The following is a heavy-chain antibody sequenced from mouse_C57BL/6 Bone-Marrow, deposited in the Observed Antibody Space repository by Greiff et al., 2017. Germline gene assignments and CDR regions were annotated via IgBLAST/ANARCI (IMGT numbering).Heavy chain of an antibody. Sequence: VQLQQPGAELVKPGASVKLSCKASGYTFTSYWMHWVKQRPGQGLEWIGMIHPNSGRTNYNEKFKSKATLTVDKSSSTAYMQLSSLTSEDSAVYYCARGSYLAWFAYWGQGTLVTVSA. CDR1: GYTFTSYW. CDR2: IHPNSGRT. J-gene: IGHJ3*01. CDR3: ARGSYLAWFAY. V-gene: IGHV1-64*01. D-gene: IGHD5-5*01.